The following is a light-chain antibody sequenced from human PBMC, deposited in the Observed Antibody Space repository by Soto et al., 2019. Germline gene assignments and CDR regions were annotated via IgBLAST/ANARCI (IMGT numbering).Light chain of an antibody. CDR3: QQYDQWPVT. CDR2: GTS. J-gene: IGKJ2*01. Sequence: EIVMTQSPATLSVSPGERATLSCRASQSISSNLAWYQQKPGQAPRLLIYGTSSTATGIPARFRGSGSGTEFTLTLSSLQSEDFAGYYCQQYDQWPVTFGQGTKLEIK. V-gene: IGKV3-15*01. CDR1: QSISSN.